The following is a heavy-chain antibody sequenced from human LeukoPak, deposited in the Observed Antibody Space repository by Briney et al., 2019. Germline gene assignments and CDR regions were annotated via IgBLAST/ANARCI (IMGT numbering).Heavy chain of an antibody. CDR1: GGSISSSSYY. V-gene: IGHV4-39*07. CDR3: AREVDEQPGKD. J-gene: IGHJ4*02. D-gene: IGHD1/OR15-1a*01. CDR2: IYYSGST. Sequence: PSETLSLTCTVSGGSISSSSYYWGWIRQPPGKGLEWIGSIYYSGSTYYNPSLKSRFTISVDTSKNQFSLKLSSVTAADTAVYYRAREVDEQPGKDWGQGTLVTVSS.